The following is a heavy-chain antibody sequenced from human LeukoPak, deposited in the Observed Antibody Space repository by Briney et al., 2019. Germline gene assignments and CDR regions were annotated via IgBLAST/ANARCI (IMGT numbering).Heavy chain of an antibody. V-gene: IGHV3-23*01. Sequence: AGGSLRLSCAASGFTFSSYAMSWVRQAPGKGLEWVSAISGSGGSSYYADSVKGRFTMSRDNSKNTLYLQMNSLKAEDTAVYYCAKDRTGTTGADWFDPWGQGTLVTVSS. D-gene: IGHD1-1*01. CDR1: GFTFSSYA. J-gene: IGHJ5*02. CDR2: ISGSGGSS. CDR3: AKDRTGTTGADWFDP.